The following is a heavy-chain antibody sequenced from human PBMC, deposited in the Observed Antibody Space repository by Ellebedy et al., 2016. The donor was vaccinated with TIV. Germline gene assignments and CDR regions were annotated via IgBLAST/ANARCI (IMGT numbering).Heavy chain of an antibody. D-gene: IGHD3-3*01. CDR2: IKTDGSET. Sequence: PGGSLRLSCAASGFTFSDNWMSWVRQAPGKGLEWVAHIKTDGSETYYVDSVKGRFTISRENAKNALFLQMDGLRVDDSAVYYCVGFGVFNLWGQGAPVTVSS. CDR3: VGFGVFNL. J-gene: IGHJ5*02. CDR1: GFTFSDNW. V-gene: IGHV3-7*01.